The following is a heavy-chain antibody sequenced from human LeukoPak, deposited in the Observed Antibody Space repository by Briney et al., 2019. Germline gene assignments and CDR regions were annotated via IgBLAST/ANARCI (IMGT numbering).Heavy chain of an antibody. J-gene: IGHJ4*02. CDR3: ARAYGDTRVNFDY. V-gene: IGHV1-2*02. CDR2: INPNSGGT. Sequence: ASVKVSCKASGYTFTGYYMHWVRQAPGQGREWMGWINPNSGGTNYAQKFQGRVTMTRDTSISTAYMELSRLRSDDTAVYYCARAYGDTRVNFDYWGQGTLVTVSS. CDR1: GYTFTGYY. D-gene: IGHD4-17*01.